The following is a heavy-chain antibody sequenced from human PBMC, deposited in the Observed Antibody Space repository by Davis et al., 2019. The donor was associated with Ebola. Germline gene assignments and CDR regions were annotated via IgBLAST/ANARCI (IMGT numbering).Heavy chain of an antibody. CDR1: GYTFTGYY. CDR2: ISAYNGNT. D-gene: IGHD3-22*01. Sequence: ASVKVSCKASGYTFTGYYMHWVRQAPGQGLEWMGWISAYNGNTNYAQKLQGRVTMTTDTSTSTAYMELRSLRSDDTAVYYCARSRYYDSSVDPFGYWGQGTLVTVSS. V-gene: IGHV1-18*04. J-gene: IGHJ4*02. CDR3: ARSRYYDSSVDPFGY.